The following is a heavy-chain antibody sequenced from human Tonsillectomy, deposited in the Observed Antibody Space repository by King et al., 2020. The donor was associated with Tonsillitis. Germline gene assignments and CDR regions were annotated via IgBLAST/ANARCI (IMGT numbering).Heavy chain of an antibody. CDR3: ARDKELYFDY. D-gene: IGHD1-7*01. V-gene: IGHV7-4-1*01. Sequence: QLVRSGSELKKPGASVKISCKASGYTFNMYGIDWVRQAPGQGLGWMGWINTKTGNPTYAQDFKGRFVLSLDTSVSTAYLQIDSLKAEDTAVYFCARDKELYFDYWGQGALVTVSA. J-gene: IGHJ4*01. CDR2: INTKTGNP. CDR1: GYTFNMYG.